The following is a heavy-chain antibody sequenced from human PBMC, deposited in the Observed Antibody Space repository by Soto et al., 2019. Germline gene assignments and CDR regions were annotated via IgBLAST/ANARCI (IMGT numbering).Heavy chain of an antibody. J-gene: IGHJ3*02. CDR3: ARPVDFGVSDDAFDI. D-gene: IGHD3-3*01. CDR2: IYPGDSDT. V-gene: IGHV5-51*03. Sequence: EVQLVQSGAEVKKPGESLKISCKGSGYSFTSYWIGWVRQMPGKGLEWMGIIYPGDSDTRYSPSFQGQVTISADKSISTAYLQWCSLKASDTAMYYCARPVDFGVSDDAFDIWGQGTMVTVS. CDR1: GYSFTSYW.